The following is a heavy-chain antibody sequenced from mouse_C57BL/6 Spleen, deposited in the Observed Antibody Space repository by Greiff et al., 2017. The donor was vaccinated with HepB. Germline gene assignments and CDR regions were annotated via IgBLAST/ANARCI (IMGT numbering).Heavy chain of an antibody. CDR2: ISSGSSTI. CDR3: AGGNHYAMDY. Sequence: EVHLVESGGGLVKPGGSLKLSCAASGFTFSDYGMHWVRQAPEKGLEWVAYISSGSSTIYYEDTVKGRFTISRDNAKNTLFLQMTSLRSEDTAMYYCAGGNHYAMDYWGQGTSVTVSS. J-gene: IGHJ4*01. V-gene: IGHV5-17*01. D-gene: IGHD2-1*01. CDR1: GFTFSDYG.